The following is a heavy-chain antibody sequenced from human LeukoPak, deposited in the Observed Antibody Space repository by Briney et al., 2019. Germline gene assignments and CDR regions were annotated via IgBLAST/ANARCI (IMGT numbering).Heavy chain of an antibody. J-gene: IGHJ3*02. D-gene: IGHD3-22*01. Sequence: PGGSLRLSCAASTFTFNDYYMSWLRQAPGKGLEWVSYISSSGSTIYYADSVKGRFTISRDNAKNSLYLQMNSLRAEDTAVYYCARDNFYDSSGYLDAFDIWGQGTMVTVSS. CDR3: ARDNFYDSSGYLDAFDI. CDR2: ISSSGSTI. V-gene: IGHV3-11*04. CDR1: TFTFNDYY.